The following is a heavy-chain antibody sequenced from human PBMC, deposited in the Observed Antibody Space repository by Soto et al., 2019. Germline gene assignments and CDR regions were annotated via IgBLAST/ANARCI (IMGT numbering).Heavy chain of an antibody. D-gene: IGHD5-12*01. J-gene: IGHJ4*02. CDR1: GVTISTYY. V-gene: IGHV4-59*01. CDR3: GREAYIGYGHAIDH. Sequence: SETLSLTCAVSGVTISTYYWSWVRQPPGKGLEWIGYNYHSGTTNYNPSLKSRVTISVDTSKNQFSLRLTSVTAADTAIYHCGREAYIGYGHAIDHWGQGTLVTVSS. CDR2: NYHSGTT.